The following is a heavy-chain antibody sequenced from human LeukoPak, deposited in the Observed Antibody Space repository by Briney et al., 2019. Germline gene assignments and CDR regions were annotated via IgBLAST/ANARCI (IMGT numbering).Heavy chain of an antibody. Sequence: GGSLRLSCAASGFTFSSYEMNWVRQAPGKGLEWVSYISSSGSTTYYADSVKGRFTISRDNSRSTLYLQMNSLRAEDTAIYYCATKRGQGTQLNYNWFDPWGQGTLVTVSS. CDR2: ISSSGSTT. J-gene: IGHJ5*02. D-gene: IGHD1-1*01. CDR1: GFTFSSYE. V-gene: IGHV3-48*03. CDR3: ATKRGQGTQLNYNWFDP.